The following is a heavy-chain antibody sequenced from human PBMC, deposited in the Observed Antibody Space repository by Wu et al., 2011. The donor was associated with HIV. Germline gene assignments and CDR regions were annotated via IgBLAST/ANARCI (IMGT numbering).Heavy chain of an antibody. CDR2: INPSNGDT. CDR1: GYTFTNYY. J-gene: IGHJ3*01. Sequence: QLVQSGAEVKRPGASVQVSCKAIGYTFTNYYIYWVRQAPGQGLEYVAWINPSNGDTKYAQKFQDWVTLTRYTSINTAYLQLARVTPDDTATYYCATVAGSAAGEAFDVWGQGTNGHPSPQ. D-gene: IGHD2-15*01. CDR3: ATVAGSAAGEAFDV. V-gene: IGHV1-2*04.